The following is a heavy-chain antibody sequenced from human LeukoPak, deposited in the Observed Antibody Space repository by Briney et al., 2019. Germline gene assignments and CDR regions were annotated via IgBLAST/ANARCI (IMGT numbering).Heavy chain of an antibody. Sequence: ASVKVSCKASGYTFTSYGISWVRQAPGQGLEWMGWISAYNGNTNYAQKLQGRVTMTTDTSTSTAYMELRSLRSDDTAVYYCARGGGGYSSGWYWPGPFDIWGQGTMVTVSS. V-gene: IGHV1-18*01. CDR2: ISAYNGNT. D-gene: IGHD6-19*01. J-gene: IGHJ3*02. CDR3: ARGGGGYSSGWYWPGPFDI. CDR1: GYTFTSYG.